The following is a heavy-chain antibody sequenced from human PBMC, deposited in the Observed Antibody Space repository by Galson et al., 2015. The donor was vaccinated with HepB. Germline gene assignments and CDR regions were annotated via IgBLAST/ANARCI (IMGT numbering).Heavy chain of an antibody. J-gene: IGHJ4*02. CDR3: AREVQLVGDFDY. Sequence: SLRLSCAVSGFTFRTHAMHWVRQAPGKGLEWVAGIAYDGDQKNYADSVRGRSTISRDNSKNTLWLQMNSLRPDDTAVYYCAREVQLVGDFDYWGQGTLVTVSS. D-gene: IGHD6-6*01. CDR2: IAYDGDQK. CDR1: GFTFRTHA. V-gene: IGHV3-30*04.